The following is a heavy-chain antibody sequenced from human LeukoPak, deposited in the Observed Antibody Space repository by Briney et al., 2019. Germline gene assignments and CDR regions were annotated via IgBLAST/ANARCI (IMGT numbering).Heavy chain of an antibody. V-gene: IGHV3-48*03. Sequence: GGSLRLSCAASGFTFSSYEMNWVRQAPGKGLEWVSYISSSGSTIYYADSVKGRFTISRDNAKNSLYLQMNSLRAEDTAVYYCAKIGDSSGYYSVDYWGQGTLVTVSS. CDR1: GFTFSSYE. D-gene: IGHD3-22*01. CDR2: ISSSGSTI. CDR3: AKIGDSSGYYSVDY. J-gene: IGHJ4*02.